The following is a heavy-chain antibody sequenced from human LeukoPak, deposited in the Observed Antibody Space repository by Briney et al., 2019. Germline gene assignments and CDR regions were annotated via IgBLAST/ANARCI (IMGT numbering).Heavy chain of an antibody. CDR1: GSTFDNYG. J-gene: IGHJ4*02. Sequence: GGSLRLSCAASGSTFDNYGMSWVRQAPGKGLEWVSGINWKGGTTGYADSVKGRFTISRDNAKKSLYLQMNSLRAEDTALYYCARDLVVAGTGFGYWGQGTLVTVSS. D-gene: IGHD6-19*01. V-gene: IGHV3-20*04. CDR2: INWKGGTT. CDR3: ARDLVVAGTGFGY.